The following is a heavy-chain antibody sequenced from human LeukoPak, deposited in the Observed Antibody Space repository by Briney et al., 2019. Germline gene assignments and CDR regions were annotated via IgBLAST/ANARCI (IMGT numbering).Heavy chain of an antibody. D-gene: IGHD6-13*01. J-gene: IGHJ5*02. V-gene: IGHV3-23*01. CDR1: GFTFSSYA. CDR2: ISGSGGST. CDR3: AKDRSSSWYGGWFDP. Sequence: PGGSLRLSCAASGFTFSSYAMSWVRQAPGKGLEWVSAISGSGGSTYYADSVNGRFTISRDNSKNTLYLQMNSLRAEDTAVYYCAKDRSSSWYGGWFDPWGQGTLVTVSS.